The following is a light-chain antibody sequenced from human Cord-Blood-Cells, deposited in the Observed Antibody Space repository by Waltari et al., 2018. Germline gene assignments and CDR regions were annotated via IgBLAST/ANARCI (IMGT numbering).Light chain of an antibody. Sequence: EIVLTQSPATLPLSPGERATLSCRASQSVSSYLAWYQRKPGKAPRLLIYDASNRATGIPARFSGSGSGTDFTLTISSLEPEDFAVYYCQQRSNWPPITFGQGTRLEIK. CDR3: QQRSNWPPIT. CDR2: DAS. CDR1: QSVSSY. J-gene: IGKJ5*01. V-gene: IGKV3-11*01.